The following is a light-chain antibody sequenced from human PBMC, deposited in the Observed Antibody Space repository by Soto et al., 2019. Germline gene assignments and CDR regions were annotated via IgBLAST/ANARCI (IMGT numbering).Light chain of an antibody. J-gene: IGKJ4*01. CDR1: QTISNNF. V-gene: IGKV3D-20*01. CDR3: QQFDKLIT. Sequence: EIVLTQSPATLSLSPGERATLSCGASQTISNNFLAWYQQRPGLAPRLLIYDASNRAAGIPDRFSGSGSGTHVTLTISRLEPEDFAVYYCQQFDKLITFGGGTKVEI. CDR2: DAS.